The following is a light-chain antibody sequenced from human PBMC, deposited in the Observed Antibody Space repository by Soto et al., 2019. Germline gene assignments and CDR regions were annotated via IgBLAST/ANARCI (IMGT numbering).Light chain of an antibody. V-gene: IGKV1-5*03. J-gene: IGKJ1*01. CDR1: QSISSW. CDR3: QQYNSYWWT. CDR2: KAS. Sequence: DIQMTQSTSSLSASVGDRVTITCRASQSISSWLAWYQQKPGKAPKLLIYKASSLESGVPSRFSGSGSGTEFTLTISSLQPDDFATYYCQQYNSYWWTFGQGTKVDNK.